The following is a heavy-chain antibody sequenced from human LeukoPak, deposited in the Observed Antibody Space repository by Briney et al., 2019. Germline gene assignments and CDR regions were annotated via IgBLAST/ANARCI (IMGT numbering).Heavy chain of an antibody. Sequence: PSETLSLTCTVSGGSISSYYWSWIRQPPGKGLEWIGYIYYSGSTNYNSSLKSRVTISVDTSKNQFSLKLSSVTAADTAVYYCARGYSSGWYYFDYWGQGTLVTVSS. CDR1: GGSISSYY. J-gene: IGHJ4*02. D-gene: IGHD6-19*01. CDR2: IYYSGST. CDR3: ARGYSSGWYYFDY. V-gene: IGHV4-59*01.